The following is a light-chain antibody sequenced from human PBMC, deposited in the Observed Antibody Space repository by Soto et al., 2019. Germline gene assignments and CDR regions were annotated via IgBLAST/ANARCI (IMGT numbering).Light chain of an antibody. V-gene: IGKV3-15*01. Sequence: DIVVTQSPATLSACPGERVTLSCRASQFVSSRLAWYQRRPGQVPRLLIYDTSTRAPGISARFSGSGSGTDFTLTISCLQSEDFATYYCQQYYSFPPTFGQGTKVDIK. CDR1: QFVSSR. CDR3: QQYYSFPPT. CDR2: DTS. J-gene: IGKJ1*01.